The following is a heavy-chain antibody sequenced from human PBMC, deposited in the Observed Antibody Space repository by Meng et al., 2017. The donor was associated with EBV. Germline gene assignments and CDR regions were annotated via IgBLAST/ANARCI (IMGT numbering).Heavy chain of an antibody. J-gene: IGHJ4*02. V-gene: IGHV1-2*06. Sequence: RLVKAGAEVKKPGASVKVSCKAFGYTFTGYYMHWVRQAPGQGLEWMGRINPNSGGTNYAQKFQGRVTMTRDTSISTAYMELSRLRSDDTAVYYCARVGIAVAGTGDYWGQGTLVTVSS. CDR3: ARVGIAVAGTGDY. CDR2: INPNSGGT. D-gene: IGHD6-19*01. CDR1: GYTFTGYY.